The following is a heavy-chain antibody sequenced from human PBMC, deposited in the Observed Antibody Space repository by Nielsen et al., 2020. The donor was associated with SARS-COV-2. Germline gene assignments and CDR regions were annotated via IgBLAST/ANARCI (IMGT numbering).Heavy chain of an antibody. CDR3: AKTSFRYGSGDSCYFDY. Sequence: GGSLRLSCAAFGFTFSSYGMHWVRQVPDKGLEWVAVISYDGSNNYYADSVKGRFTISRDNSKKTLYLQMNSLRAEDTAVYYCAKTSFRYGSGDSCYFDYWGQGTLVTVSS. CDR1: GFTFSSYG. CDR2: ISYDGSNN. V-gene: IGHV3-30*18. D-gene: IGHD2-15*01. J-gene: IGHJ4*02.